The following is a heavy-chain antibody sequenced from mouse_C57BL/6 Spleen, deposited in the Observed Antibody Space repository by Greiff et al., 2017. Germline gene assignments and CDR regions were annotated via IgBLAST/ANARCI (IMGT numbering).Heavy chain of an antibody. CDR1: GYTFTSYW. J-gene: IGHJ2*01. CDR3: ARLGYDYDGDY. V-gene: IGHV1-61*01. Sequence: QVQLQQPGAELVRPGSSVKLSCKASGYTFTSYWMDWVKQRPGQGLEWIGNIYPSDSETHYNQKFKDKATLTVDKSSSTAYMQLSSLTSEDSEVYYGARLGYDYDGDYWGQGTTLTVSS. D-gene: IGHD2-4*01. CDR2: IYPSDSET.